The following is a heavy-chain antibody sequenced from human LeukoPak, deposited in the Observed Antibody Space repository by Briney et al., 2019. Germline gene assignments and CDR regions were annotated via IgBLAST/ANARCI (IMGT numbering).Heavy chain of an antibody. CDR1: GYTFTIYD. J-gene: IGHJ4*02. V-gene: IGHV1-8*01. CDR3: ARLNDHSNYFEIDY. D-gene: IGHD4-11*01. CDR2: MNPNSGNT. Sequence: ASVKVSCKASGYTFTIYDINWVRQATGQGLEWVGWMNPNSGNTGYAQKFQGRVTMTRNTSISTAYMELNSLRSEDTAVYYCARLNDHSNYFEIDYWGQGTLVTVSS.